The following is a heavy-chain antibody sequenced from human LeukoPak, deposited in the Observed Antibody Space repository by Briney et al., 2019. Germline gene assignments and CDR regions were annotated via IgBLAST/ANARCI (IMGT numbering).Heavy chain of an antibody. CDR2: ISGYSSNT. CDR3: ARATGTWGHDGFDI. Sequence: GASVKVSCKAYGYTFMSHGITWVRQAPGQGLEWTGWISGYSSNTNYAQRLQGRVTMTTDTSTNTAYMELRSLISDDTAVYYCARATGTWGHDGFDIWGQGTMVTVSS. J-gene: IGHJ3*02. D-gene: IGHD3-16*01. V-gene: IGHV1-18*01. CDR1: GYTFMSHG.